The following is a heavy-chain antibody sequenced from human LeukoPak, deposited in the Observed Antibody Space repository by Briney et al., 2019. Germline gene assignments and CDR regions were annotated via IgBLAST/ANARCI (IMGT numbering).Heavy chain of an antibody. J-gene: IGHJ3*02. CDR2: ISSSSYI. V-gene: IGHV3-21*01. D-gene: IGHD1-1*01. Sequence: GGSLRLSCAAPGFTFSSYSMNWVRQAPGKGLEWVSSISSSSYIYYADSVKGRFTISRDNAKNSLYLQMNSLRVEDTAVYYCARDGELERVDAFDIWGQGTMVTVSS. CDR1: GFTFSSYS. CDR3: ARDGELERVDAFDI.